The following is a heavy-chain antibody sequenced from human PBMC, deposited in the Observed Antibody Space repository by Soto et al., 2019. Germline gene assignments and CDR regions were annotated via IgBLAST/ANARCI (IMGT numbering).Heavy chain of an antibody. CDR3: ASLRLGHYDFLSGYYALDY. CDR2: FYYTGGN. Sequence: HSRTYAGSVGSLRRYYAIWVSLSLGNGPDLIVSFYYTGGNYSTYYNPSLKSRVTISVDTSKSQFSLNLRSVTAADAAVYYCASLRLGHYDFLSGYYALDYWGPGTLVTVS. CDR1: VGSLRRYY. V-gene: IGHV4-59*04. D-gene: IGHD3-3*01. J-gene: IGHJ4*02.